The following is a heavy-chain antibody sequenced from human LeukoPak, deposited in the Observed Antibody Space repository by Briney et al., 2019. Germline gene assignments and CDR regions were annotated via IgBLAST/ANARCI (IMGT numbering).Heavy chain of an antibody. CDR2: INQDGSEK. V-gene: IGHV3-7*04. CDR1: GFTLSSYW. CDR3: ARFGLRYYYAMDV. Sequence: GGSLRVSCAASGFTLSSYWMSWVRQAPGKGLEWVANINQDGSEKYYVDSVKGRFTISRDNAKNSLYLQMNSLRAEDTAIYYCARFGLRYYYAMDVWGQGTTVTVSS. D-gene: IGHD3-10*01. J-gene: IGHJ6*02.